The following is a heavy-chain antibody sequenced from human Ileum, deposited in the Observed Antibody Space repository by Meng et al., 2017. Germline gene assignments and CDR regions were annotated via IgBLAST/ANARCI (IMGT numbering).Heavy chain of an antibody. CDR3: ARFRTTYSSGWQTYYYYGMDV. V-gene: IGHV4-34*01. CDR1: GGSFSGYY. Sequence: SETLSLTCAVYGGSFSGYYWSWIRQPPGKGLEWIGEINHSGSTNYNPSLKSRVTISVDTSKNQFSLKLSSVTAADTAVYYCARFRTTYSSGWQTYYYYGMDVWGQGNTVNGAS. J-gene: IGHJ6*02. CDR2: INHSGST. D-gene: IGHD6-19*01.